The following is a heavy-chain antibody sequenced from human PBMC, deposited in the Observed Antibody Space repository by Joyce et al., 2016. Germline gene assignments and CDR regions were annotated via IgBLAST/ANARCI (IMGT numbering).Heavy chain of an antibody. CDR2: ISYDGSNT. D-gene: IGHD4-11*01. Sequence: QVQLVESGGGVVQPGRSLRLSCVVSGFTLSSSGMHWVRQAPGKGLEWVALISYDGSNTYYADAGRGRFTISRDTAKKTLYLLLDSLRAEDTAVYFCAKPLTTVPWYFDYWGQGTLVTVSS. CDR3: AKPLTTVPWYFDY. CDR1: GFTLSSSG. V-gene: IGHV3-30*18. J-gene: IGHJ4*02.